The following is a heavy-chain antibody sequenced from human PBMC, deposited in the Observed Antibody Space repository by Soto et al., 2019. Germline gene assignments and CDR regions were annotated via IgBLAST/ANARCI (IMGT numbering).Heavy chain of an antibody. CDR2: ISTYTGDT. Sequence: QVQLVQSGAEVKRPGASVMLACKASGYTLTSYGISWVRQAPGQGLEWMGWISTYTGDTNYARKTQGRVTLTTDTSTNTAYMELRSLRSDDTAVYYCARDQGQDTGWYYCDSLGQGTLVIV. CDR1: GYTLTSYG. D-gene: IGHD6-19*01. CDR3: ARDQGQDTGWYYCDS. V-gene: IGHV1-18*04. J-gene: IGHJ4*02.